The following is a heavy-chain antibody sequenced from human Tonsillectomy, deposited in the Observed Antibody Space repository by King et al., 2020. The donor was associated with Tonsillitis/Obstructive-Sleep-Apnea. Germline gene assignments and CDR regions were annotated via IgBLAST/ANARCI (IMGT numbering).Heavy chain of an antibody. CDR1: GFTFSSYG. D-gene: IGHD4-23*01. Sequence: VQLVESGGGVVQPGRSLRLSCAASGFTFSSYGMHWVRQAPGKGLEWVAVIWCDGSNKYYADSVKGRFTISRDNSKNTLYLQMNSLRAEDTAVYYCASFVSNSGFDYWGQGTLVTVSS. CDR3: ASFVSNSGFDY. CDR2: IWCDGSNK. V-gene: IGHV3-33*01. J-gene: IGHJ4*02.